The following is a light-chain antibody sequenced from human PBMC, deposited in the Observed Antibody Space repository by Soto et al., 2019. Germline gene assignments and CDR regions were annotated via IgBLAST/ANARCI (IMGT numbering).Light chain of an antibody. V-gene: IGKV3-15*01. J-gene: IGKJ4*01. CDR3: QQYNSWPLT. Sequence: ERVMTQSPATLSVSPGERATLSCRASQSVNSNLAWYQQKPGQAPRLLIYAASTRATGIPARFSGSGSGTEFTLTIGSLQSEDSAVYSCQQYNSWPLTFGGGTKVEIK. CDR1: QSVNSN. CDR2: AAS.